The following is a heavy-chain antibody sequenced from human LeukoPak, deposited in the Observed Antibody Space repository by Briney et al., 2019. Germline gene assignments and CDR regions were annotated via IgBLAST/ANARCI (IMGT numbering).Heavy chain of an antibody. J-gene: IGHJ3*02. CDR2: VSGSAFST. Sequence: GGSLRLSCAASGFTFGSYGMSWVRQAPGKGLDWVSAVSGSAFSTYYADSVQGRFAISRDISKNTLFLQMNSLRAEDTAVYYCAEDFDGYGSFHIWGLGTMVTVSS. V-gene: IGHV3-23*01. CDR3: AEDFDGYGSFHI. CDR1: GFTFGSYG. D-gene: IGHD5-24*01.